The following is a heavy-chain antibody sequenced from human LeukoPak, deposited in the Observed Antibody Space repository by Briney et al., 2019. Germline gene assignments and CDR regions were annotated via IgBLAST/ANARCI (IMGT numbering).Heavy chain of an antibody. J-gene: IGHJ4*02. D-gene: IGHD1-26*01. CDR1: GFTVSSNY. V-gene: IGHV3-53*01. CDR3: AGSGAVYDLRYYSDY. CDR2: IYIGGTT. Sequence: GGSLRLSCAASGFTVSSNYMNWVRQAPGKGLEWVSVIYIGGTTYYADSVKGRFTISRDNSKNTLYLQMNSLRAEDTAVYYCAGSGAVYDLRYYSDYWGQGTLVTVSS.